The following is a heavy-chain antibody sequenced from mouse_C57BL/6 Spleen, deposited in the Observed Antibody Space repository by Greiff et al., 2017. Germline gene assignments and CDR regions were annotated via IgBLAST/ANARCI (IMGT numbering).Heavy chain of an antibody. V-gene: IGHV1-85*01. J-gene: IGHJ3*01. D-gene: IGHD1-1*01. CDR2: IYPRDGST. CDR3: ARFDYYGSSYAWFAY. CDR1: GYTFPSYD. Sequence: QVQLQQSGPELVKPGASVKLSCKASGYTFPSYDINWVKQRPGQGLEWIGWIYPRDGSTKYNEQFKGKATLTVDTSSSTAYMELHSLTSEDSAVYFCARFDYYGSSYAWFAYWGQGTLVTVSA.